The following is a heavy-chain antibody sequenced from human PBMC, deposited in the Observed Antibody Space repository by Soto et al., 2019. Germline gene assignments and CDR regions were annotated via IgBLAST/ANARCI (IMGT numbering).Heavy chain of an antibody. J-gene: IGHJ4*02. D-gene: IGHD3-22*01. V-gene: IGHV3-21*01. Sequence: EVQLVESGGGLVKPGGSLRLSCAASGFTFSSYSMNWVRQAPGKGLEWVSSISSSSSYIYYADSVKGRFTISRDSAKNSLYLQMNSLRAEDTAVYYCAREQYYYDSSGYYGIDYWGQGTLVTVSS. CDR3: AREQYYYDSSGYYGIDY. CDR1: GFTFSSYS. CDR2: ISSSSSYI.